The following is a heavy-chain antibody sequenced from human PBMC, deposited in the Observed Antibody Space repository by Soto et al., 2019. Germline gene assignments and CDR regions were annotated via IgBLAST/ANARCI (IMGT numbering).Heavy chain of an antibody. CDR2: MSPNSFNT. CDR3: ARGVDAGFDY. CDR1: GYTFTSLD. D-gene: IGHD6-13*01. V-gene: IGHV1-8*01. J-gene: IGHJ4*02. Sequence: ASVKVSCKASGYTFTSLDINWVRQAAGQGLEWMGWMSPNSFNTGYAQRFQGRVTMTRNTSISTAYMELSSLTSEDTAVHYCARGVDAGFDYWGQGTLVTVSS.